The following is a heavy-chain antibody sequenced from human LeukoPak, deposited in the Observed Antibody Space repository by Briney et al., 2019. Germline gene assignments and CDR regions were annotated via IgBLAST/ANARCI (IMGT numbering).Heavy chain of an antibody. Sequence: PGGSLRLSCAASGFTFSSYSMNWVRQAPGKGLEWVSSISSSSSYIYYADSVKGRFTISRDNAKNPLYLQMNSLRAEDTAVYYCARDLSGSPRHFDYWGQGTLVTVSS. CDR1: GFTFSSYS. V-gene: IGHV3-21*01. J-gene: IGHJ4*02. CDR3: ARDLSGSPRHFDY. CDR2: ISSSSSYI. D-gene: IGHD1-26*01.